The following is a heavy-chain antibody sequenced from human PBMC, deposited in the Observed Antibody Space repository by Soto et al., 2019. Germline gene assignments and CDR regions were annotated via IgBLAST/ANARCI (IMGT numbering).Heavy chain of an antibody. D-gene: IGHD3-16*01. CDR3: ASLSRWRFDY. J-gene: IGHJ4*02. Sequence: TSETLSLTCTVSGGFVSSGSYYWSWIRQPPGKGLEWIGYIYYSGSTNYNPSLKSRVTISLDTSKNQFSLELSSVTAADTAVYYCASLSRWRFDYWGQGTLVTISS. V-gene: IGHV4-61*01. CDR2: IYYSGST. CDR1: GGFVSSGSYY.